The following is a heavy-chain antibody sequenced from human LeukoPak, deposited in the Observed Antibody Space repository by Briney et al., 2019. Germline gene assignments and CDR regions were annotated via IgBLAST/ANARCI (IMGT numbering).Heavy chain of an antibody. CDR2: ISYDGSNK. Sequence: GRSLRLSCAASGFTFSSYGMHWVRQAPGKGLEWVAVISYDGSNKYYADSVKGRFTISRDNSKNTLYLQMNSLRAEDTAVYYCAKDPSGRWIQLWLPSNWFDPWGQGTLVTVSS. V-gene: IGHV3-30*18. D-gene: IGHD5-18*01. CDR1: GFTFSSYG. J-gene: IGHJ5*02. CDR3: AKDPSGRWIQLWLPSNWFDP.